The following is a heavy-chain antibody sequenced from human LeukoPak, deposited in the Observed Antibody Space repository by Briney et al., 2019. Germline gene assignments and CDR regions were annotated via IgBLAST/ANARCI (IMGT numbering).Heavy chain of an antibody. CDR1: GYTFTSYG. D-gene: IGHD2-2*01. J-gene: IGHJ5*02. V-gene: IGHV1-18*01. Sequence: GASVKVSCKASGYTFTSYGISWVRQAPGQGLEWMGWIIAYNGKANYAQKLQGRVTITTDKSTSTAYMELRSLRSDDTAVYYCARGKGGDIVVVPAAIPNWFDPWGQGTLVTVSS. CDR2: IIAYNGKA. CDR3: ARGKGGDIVVVPAAIPNWFDP.